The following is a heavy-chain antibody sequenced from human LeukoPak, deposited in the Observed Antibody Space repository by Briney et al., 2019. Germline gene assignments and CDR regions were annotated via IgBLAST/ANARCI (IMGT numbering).Heavy chain of an antibody. CDR2: IIPIFGIA. CDR3: ARLVPTTVVTPGYYYGMDV. CDR1: GGTFSSYA. D-gene: IGHD4-23*01. J-gene: IGHJ6*02. V-gene: IGHV1-69*04. Sequence: SVKVSCKASGGTFSSYAISWVRQAPGQGLEWMGRIIPIFGIANYAQKFQGRVTITADKSTSTAYMELSSLRSEDAAVYYCARLVPTTVVTPGYYYGMDVWGQGTAVTVSS.